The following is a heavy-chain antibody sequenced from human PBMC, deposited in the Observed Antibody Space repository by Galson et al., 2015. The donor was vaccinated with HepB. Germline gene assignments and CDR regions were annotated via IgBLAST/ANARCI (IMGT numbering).Heavy chain of an antibody. CDR2: ISYDGSNK. D-gene: IGHD2-2*01. CDR1: GFTFSSYA. J-gene: IGHJ4*02. CDR3: ARGGVVVPAARFDY. V-gene: IGHV3-30-3*01. Sequence: SLRLSCAASGFTFSSYAMHWVRQVPGKGLEWVAVISYDGSNKYYADSVKGRFTISRDNSKNTLYLQMNSLRAEDTAVCYCARGGVVVPAARFDYWGQGTLVTVSS.